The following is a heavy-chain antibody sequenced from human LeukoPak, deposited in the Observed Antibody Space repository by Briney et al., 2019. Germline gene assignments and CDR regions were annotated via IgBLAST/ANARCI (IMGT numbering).Heavy chain of an antibody. D-gene: IGHD6-13*01. Sequence: ASMKVSCKASGYTFTGYYIHWVRQAPGQGLEWMVWINANNGDTNFDPKFQGRLTLSRDTSISTAYMELGRLRSDDTAVYYCARIKWSAANDWGQGTLVSVSS. CDR1: GYTFTGYY. CDR2: INANNGDT. V-gene: IGHV1-2*02. J-gene: IGHJ4*02. CDR3: ARIKWSAAND.